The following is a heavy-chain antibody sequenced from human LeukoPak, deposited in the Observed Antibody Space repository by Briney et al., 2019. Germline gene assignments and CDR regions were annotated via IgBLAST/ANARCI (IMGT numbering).Heavy chain of an antibody. CDR2: IWYDGSKT. CDR3: ARDDCSTTPCYAY. V-gene: IGHV3-33*01. CDR1: GFTFTDYG. J-gene: IGHJ4*02. D-gene: IGHD2-2*01. Sequence: GGSLRLSCTTSGFTFTDYGINWVRQAPGKGLEWVAAIWYDGSKTSYTDSVKGRFTVSRDISKDTVYLQMNGLKAEDTAVYYCARDDCSTTPCYAYWGQGTLVTVSS.